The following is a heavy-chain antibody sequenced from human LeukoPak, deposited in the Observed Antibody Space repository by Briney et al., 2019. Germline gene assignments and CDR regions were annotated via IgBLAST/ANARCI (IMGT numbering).Heavy chain of an antibody. V-gene: IGHV3-48*02. Sequence: GGSLRLSCAASGFTFSAYSMNWVRQAPGKGLEWVSYISSSSNTIYYADSVKGRFTISRDNAKNSLYPQMNSLRDEDTAIYYCARDSNSPPDYWGQGTLVTVSS. D-gene: IGHD5-18*01. CDR3: ARDSNSPPDY. CDR2: ISSSSNTI. CDR1: GFTFSAYS. J-gene: IGHJ4*02.